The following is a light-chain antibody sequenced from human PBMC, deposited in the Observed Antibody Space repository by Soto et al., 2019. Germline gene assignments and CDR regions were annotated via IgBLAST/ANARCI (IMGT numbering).Light chain of an antibody. CDR2: EAS. V-gene: IGKV3-11*01. CDR3: QQHINWPLT. J-gene: IGKJ4*01. CDR1: QTVSSS. Sequence: IMSTQSPATLSLSPGERDTLSCRASQTVSSSLAWYQQKPGQAPRLLIYEASNRATGIPARFSGSGSGADFTLTISSLEPEDFAIYYCQQHINWPLTLGGGTKV.